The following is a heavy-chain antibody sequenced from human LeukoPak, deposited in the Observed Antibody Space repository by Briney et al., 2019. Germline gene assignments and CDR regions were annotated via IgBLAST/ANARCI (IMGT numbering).Heavy chain of an antibody. CDR1: GFTFSSYP. Sequence: PGGSLRLSCAASGFTFSSYPMSWVRQAPGKGLEWVSAISGSGGSTYYADSVKGRFTISRDNSKNTLYLQMNSLRAEDTAVYYCAKHYYGSGSPFDYWGQGTLVTVSS. V-gene: IGHV3-23*01. CDR3: AKHYYGSGSPFDY. D-gene: IGHD3-10*01. J-gene: IGHJ4*02. CDR2: ISGSGGST.